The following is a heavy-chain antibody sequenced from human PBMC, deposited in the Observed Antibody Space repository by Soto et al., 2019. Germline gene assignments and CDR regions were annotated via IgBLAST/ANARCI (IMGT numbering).Heavy chain of an antibody. J-gene: IGHJ4*02. CDR2: INAHNGNT. D-gene: IGHD3-3*01. V-gene: IGHV1-18*01. CDR1: GYTFTSYG. Sequence: GASVKVSCKASGYTFTSYGISWVRQAPGQGLEWMGWINAHNGNTKYAQKLQGRVTMTTDTSTSTAYMELRSLRCDDTAVYYCARDLFVGFDYWGQGTLVTLSS. CDR3: ARDLFVGFDY.